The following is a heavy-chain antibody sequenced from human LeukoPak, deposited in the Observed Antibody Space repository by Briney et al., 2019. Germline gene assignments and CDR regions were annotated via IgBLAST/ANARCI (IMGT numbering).Heavy chain of an antibody. J-gene: IGHJ4*02. CDR1: GYTFTGYY. V-gene: IGHV1-2*02. CDR3: ARASGGSYLYYFDY. D-gene: IGHD1-26*01. Sequence: GASVKVSCKASGYTFTGYYMHWVRQAPGQGLEWMGWINPNSGGTNYAQKFQGRVTMTRDTSISTAYMELSRLRSDDTAVYYCARASGGSYLYYFDYWGQGTLVTVSS. CDR2: INPNSGGT.